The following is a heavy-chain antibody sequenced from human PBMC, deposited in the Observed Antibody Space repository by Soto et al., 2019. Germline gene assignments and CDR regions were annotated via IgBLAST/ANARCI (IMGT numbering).Heavy chain of an antibody. CDR1: GFTFSRYA. CDR2: ISGSAGST. CDR3: TKDLWPYLPAGGEFDS. D-gene: IGHD3-16*01. Sequence: EVQLLESGGGLVQPGGSLRLSCAASGFTFSRYAISWVRQAPGKGLEWVSAISGSAGSTYYADSVKGRFTISRDNSKNTLYLQMNSLSAEDTAVFYCTKDLWPYLPAGGEFDSWGQGTLVTVSS. V-gene: IGHV3-23*01. J-gene: IGHJ4*02.